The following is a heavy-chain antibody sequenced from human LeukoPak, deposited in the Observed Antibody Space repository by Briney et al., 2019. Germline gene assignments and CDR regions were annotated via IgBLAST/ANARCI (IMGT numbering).Heavy chain of an antibody. V-gene: IGHV3-21*01. CDR2: ISSSSYI. CDR3: ARGENNYGYYYSDY. D-gene: IGHD5-18*01. CDR1: EFTFSTYS. J-gene: IGHJ4*02. Sequence: GGSLRLSCAASEFTFSTYSMNWVRQAPGKGLEWVSSISSSSYIYYADSVKGRFTISRDNAKNSLYLQMNSLRAEDTAVYYCARGENNYGYYYSDYWGQGTLVTVSS.